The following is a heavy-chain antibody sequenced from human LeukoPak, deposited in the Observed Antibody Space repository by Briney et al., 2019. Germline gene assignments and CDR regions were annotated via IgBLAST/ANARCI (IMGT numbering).Heavy chain of an antibody. CDR3: ARDTKYAFDN. V-gene: IGHV3-48*01. CDR2: IWISSGNT. Sequence: GGSLRLSCAASGFTFSSYSMNWVRQAPGKGVEWISYIWISSGNTKYADSVKGGFTISGDKAKNSLYLQMNSLRVEDTAVYYCARDTKYAFDNWGQGTLVTVSS. J-gene: IGHJ4*02. CDR1: GFTFSSYS. D-gene: IGHD2-2*01.